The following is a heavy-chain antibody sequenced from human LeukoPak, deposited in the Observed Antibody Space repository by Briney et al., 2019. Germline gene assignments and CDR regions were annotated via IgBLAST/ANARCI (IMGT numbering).Heavy chain of an antibody. CDR1: GFTFNIYS. V-gene: IGHV3-21*01. CDR2: ISSGSTNI. CDR3: AKVGGYCSSVSNSYGDY. J-gene: IGHJ4*02. Sequence: GGSLRLSCAASGFTFNIYSMNWVRQAPGKGLEWVSCISSGSTNIYYADSVRGRFTISRDNAKNSLYLQMNSLRAEDTAVYYCAKVGGYCSSVSNSYGDYWGQGTLVTVSS. D-gene: IGHD2-2*03.